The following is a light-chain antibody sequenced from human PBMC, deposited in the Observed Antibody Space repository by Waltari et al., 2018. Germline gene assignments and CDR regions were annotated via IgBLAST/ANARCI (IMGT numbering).Light chain of an antibody. Sequence: DIQMTQSPSSLSASVGDRVTVTCRASQSISSYLNWYQQKPGKAPKLLIYAASSLHRGVPSRFSGSGSGTAFTLTISCLQPEDFATYYCQQSYTSPWTFGQGTKVETK. J-gene: IGKJ1*01. V-gene: IGKV1-39*01. CDR2: AAS. CDR1: QSISSY. CDR3: QQSYTSPWT.